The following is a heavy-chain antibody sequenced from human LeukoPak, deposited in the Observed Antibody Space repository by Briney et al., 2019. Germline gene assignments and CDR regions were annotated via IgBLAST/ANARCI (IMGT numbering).Heavy chain of an antibody. J-gene: IGHJ6*02. CDR2: ISYDGSNE. CDR1: GFTFSSYG. Sequence: GRSLRLSCAASGFTFSSYGMHWVRQAPGKGLEWVALISYDGSNEYYADSVRGRFTISRDNSKFTLYMQMNSLRAEDTAVYYCAEDSPIGTYYHYNGMDVWGQGSTVVVSS. CDR3: AEDSPIGTYYHYNGMDV. V-gene: IGHV3-30*18. D-gene: IGHD1-26*01.